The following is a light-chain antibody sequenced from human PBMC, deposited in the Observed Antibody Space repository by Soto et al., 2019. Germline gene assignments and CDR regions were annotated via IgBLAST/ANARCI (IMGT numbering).Light chain of an antibody. CDR2: AAS. CDR3: QQSYSTTQWT. Sequence: DIQMTQSPSSLSASIGDRVTITCRASQTISSYLNWDQQKPGKAPKLLIYAASSLQSGVPSRFSGSGSGTDFTLSISSLQPEDFATYYCQQSYSTTQWTFGQGTKVEIK. CDR1: QTISSY. V-gene: IGKV1-39*01. J-gene: IGKJ1*01.